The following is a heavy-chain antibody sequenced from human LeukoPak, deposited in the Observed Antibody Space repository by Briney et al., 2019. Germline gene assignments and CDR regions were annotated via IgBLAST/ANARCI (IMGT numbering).Heavy chain of an antibody. CDR3: AHIVGATTGEFDY. Sequence: PSETLSLTCTVSDYSFGSGYYWSWIRQPPGKGLEWIGSIYYSGSTYYNPSLKSRVTISVDRSKSQFSLKLSSVTAADTAVYYCAHIVGATTGEFDYWGQGTLVTVSS. J-gene: IGHJ4*02. D-gene: IGHD1-26*01. V-gene: IGHV4-38-2*02. CDR2: IYYSGST. CDR1: DYSFGSGYY.